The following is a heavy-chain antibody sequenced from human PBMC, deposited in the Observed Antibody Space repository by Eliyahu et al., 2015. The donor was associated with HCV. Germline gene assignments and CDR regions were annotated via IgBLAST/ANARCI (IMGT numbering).Heavy chain of an antibody. CDR2: FTRHGGT. V-gene: IGHV4-34*01. J-gene: IGHJ4*02. D-gene: IGHD2-8*01. Sequence: QLQLQQWGGGLLKPSETLSLTCVVSGGSFSGYFWTWNRQSPGKGLEWIGEFTRHGGTKYNPSLESRVTISIDTSNNHLSLRLASVTAADTAVYFCARRNGLSGFDSWGQGVLVTVSS. CDR1: GGSFSGYF. CDR3: ARRNGLSGFDS.